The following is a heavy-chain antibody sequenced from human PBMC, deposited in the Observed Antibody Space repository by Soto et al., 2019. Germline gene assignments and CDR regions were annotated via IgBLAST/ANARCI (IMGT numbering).Heavy chain of an antibody. CDR1: GFTFSSYA. Sequence: GGSLRLSCAASGFTFSSYAMSWVRQAPGKGLEWVSSISGSGGSTYYRDSVKGRFTISRENSKNTLYLQMDSLRAEDTAVYYCAKRRSLYNYGYLGWYFDYWGQGTLVTVSS. CDR2: ISGSGGST. D-gene: IGHD5-18*01. CDR3: AKRRSLYNYGYLGWYFDY. J-gene: IGHJ4*02. V-gene: IGHV3-23*01.